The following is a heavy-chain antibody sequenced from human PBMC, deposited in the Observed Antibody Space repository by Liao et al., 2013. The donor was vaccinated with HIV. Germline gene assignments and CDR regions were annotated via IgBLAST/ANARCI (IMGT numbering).Heavy chain of an antibody. V-gene: IGHV4-39*07. CDR2: IYDSGST. Sequence: QVQLQQWGAGLLKPSETLSLTCSVSGGSISRSSYYWGWIRQSPGKGLEWIGSIYDSGSTYYNPSLKSRVSISVDTSKNQISLKLSSVTAADTAVYYCARGTGNDFWSGYYRIDYWGQGTLVTVSS. CDR1: GGSISRSSYY. J-gene: IGHJ4*02. CDR3: ARGTGNDFWSGYYRIDY. D-gene: IGHD3-3*01.